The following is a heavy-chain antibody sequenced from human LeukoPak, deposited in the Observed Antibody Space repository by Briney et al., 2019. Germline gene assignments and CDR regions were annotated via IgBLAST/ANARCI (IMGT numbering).Heavy chain of an antibody. D-gene: IGHD4-23*01. CDR1: GFTFSSYA. CDR2: ITDSGGDT. V-gene: IGHV3-23*01. J-gene: IGHJ3*02. CDR3: AKDLSYGGPVI. Sequence: GGSLRLSCAASGFTFSSYAMSWVRQAPGKGLEWISAITDSGGDTYHADSVKGRFTISRDNSKNTLYLQMDSLRVEDTAVYYCAKDLSYGGPVIWGQGTMVTVSS.